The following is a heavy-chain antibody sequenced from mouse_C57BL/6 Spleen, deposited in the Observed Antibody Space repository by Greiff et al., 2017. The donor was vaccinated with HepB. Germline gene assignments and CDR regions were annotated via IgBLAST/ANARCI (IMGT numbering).Heavy chain of an antibody. CDR1: GFTFSDYY. CDR2: INYDGSST. D-gene: IGHD1-1*01. CDR3: ARDDGSSYGFAY. V-gene: IGHV5-16*01. Sequence: EVHLVESEGGLVQPGSSMKLSCTASGFTFSDYYMAWVRQVPEKGLEWVANINYDGSSTYYLDSLKSRFIISRDNAKNILYLQMSSLKSEDTATYYCARDDGSSYGFAYWGQGTLVTVSA. J-gene: IGHJ3*01.